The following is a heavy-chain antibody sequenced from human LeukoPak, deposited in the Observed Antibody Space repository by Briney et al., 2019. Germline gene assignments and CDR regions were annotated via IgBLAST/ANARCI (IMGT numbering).Heavy chain of an antibody. CDR3: AKVSVCYGCYLDY. J-gene: IGHJ4*02. CDR1: GITLSNYG. V-gene: IGHV3-23*01. Sequence: GGSLRLSCAVSGITLSNYGMSWVRQAPGKGLEWVAGISGSGGSTNYADSVKGRFTISRDNRKNTLYLQMHSLRAEDTAIYYCAKVSVCYGCYLDYWGQGTLVTVS. CDR2: ISGSGGST. D-gene: IGHD3-16*01.